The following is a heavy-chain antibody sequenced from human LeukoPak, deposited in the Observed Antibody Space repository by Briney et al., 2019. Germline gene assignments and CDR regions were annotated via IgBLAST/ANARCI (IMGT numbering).Heavy chain of an antibody. CDR3: AREGVAVADANWFDP. J-gene: IGHJ5*02. CDR1: GGSISSYY. V-gene: IGHV4-59*01. CDR2: IYYNGST. Sequence: SETLSLTCTVSGGSISSYYWSWVRQPPGKGLEWVGCIYYNGSTNYTPSLKSRVTISVDTSKNQFSLKLSSVTAADTAVYCCAREGVAVADANWFDPWGEGSLVTVSS. D-gene: IGHD6-19*01.